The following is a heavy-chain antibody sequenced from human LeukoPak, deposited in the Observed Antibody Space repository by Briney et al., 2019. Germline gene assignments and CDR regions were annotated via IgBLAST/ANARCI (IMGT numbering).Heavy chain of an antibody. Sequence: GRSLRLSCAASGFTFSSYGMHWVRQAPGKGLEWVAVIWYDGSNKYYADSVKGRFTISRDNSKNTLYLQMNSLRAEDTAVYYCARDPGIAARHYGMDVWGQGTTVTVSS. D-gene: IGHD6-6*01. CDR3: ARDPGIAARHYGMDV. V-gene: IGHV3-33*01. J-gene: IGHJ6*02. CDR1: GFTFSSYG. CDR2: IWYDGSNK.